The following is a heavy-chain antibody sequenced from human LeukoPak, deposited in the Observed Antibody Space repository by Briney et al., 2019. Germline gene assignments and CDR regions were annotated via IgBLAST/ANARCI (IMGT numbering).Heavy chain of an antibody. CDR2: INPSGGST. CDR3: ARDSIVGATERYNYYYYYMDV. V-gene: IGHV1-46*01. D-gene: IGHD1-26*01. CDR1: GYTFTSYY. Sequence: GASVKVSCEASGYTFTSYYMHWVRQAPGQGLEWMGIINPSGGSTSYAQKFQGRVTMTRDTSTSTVYMELSSLRSEDTAVYYCARDSIVGATERYNYYYYYMDVWGKGTTVTVSS. J-gene: IGHJ6*03.